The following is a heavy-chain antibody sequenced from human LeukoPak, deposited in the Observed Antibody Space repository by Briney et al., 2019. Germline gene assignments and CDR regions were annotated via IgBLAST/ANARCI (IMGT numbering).Heavy chain of an antibody. CDR3: AGMVRGVISMAFDY. J-gene: IGHJ4*02. CDR2: IYHSGST. CDR1: GGSISSGGYS. D-gene: IGHD3-10*01. V-gene: IGHV4-30-2*01. Sequence: SQTLSLTCAVSGGSISSGGYSWSWIRRPPGKGLEWIGYIYHSGSTYYNPSLKSRVTISVDRSKNQFSLKLSSVTAADTAVYYCAGMVRGVISMAFDYWGQGTLVTVSS.